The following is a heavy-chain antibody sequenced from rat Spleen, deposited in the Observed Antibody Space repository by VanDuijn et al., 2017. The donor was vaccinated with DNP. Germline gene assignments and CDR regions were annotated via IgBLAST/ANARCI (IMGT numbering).Heavy chain of an antibody. CDR3: VREKFGVDY. D-gene: IGHD4-3*01. V-gene: IGHV4-2*01. Sequence: EVQLVESGGGLVQPGRSLKLSCVVFGLNFNDYWMGWVRQAPGKGLEWIGEISPDGTTTTYISSLKDKFTISRDNAQNTLYLQMSKLGSEDTAIYYCVREKFGVDYWGQGVMVTVSS. CDR2: ISPDGTTT. CDR1: GLNFNDYW. J-gene: IGHJ2*01.